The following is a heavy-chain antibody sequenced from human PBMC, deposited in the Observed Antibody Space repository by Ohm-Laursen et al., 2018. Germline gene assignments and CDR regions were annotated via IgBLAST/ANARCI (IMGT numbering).Heavy chain of an antibody. D-gene: IGHD3-22*01. CDR1: GDSIRSSGHY. CDR3: ARGKTRGTLTVVAFDY. Sequence: PSETLSLTCTVSGDSIRSSGHYWNWIRQHPGKGLEWIGYIYSSGTSVTNPSLKSRINLSVDTSKNQFSLNLISVTAADTAVYFCARGKTRGTLTVVAFDYWGQGTLVTVSS. J-gene: IGHJ4*02. CDR2: IYSSGTS. V-gene: IGHV4-31*03.